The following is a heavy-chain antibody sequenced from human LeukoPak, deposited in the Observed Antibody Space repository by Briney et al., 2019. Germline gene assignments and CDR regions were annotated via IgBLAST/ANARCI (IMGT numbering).Heavy chain of an antibody. CDR3: ASCDYYDSSGYMNL. D-gene: IGHD3-22*01. CDR2: INPNSGGT. J-gene: IGHJ4*02. CDR1: GYTFTGYY. Sequence: GASVKVSCKASGYTFTGYYMHWVRQAPGQGLEWMGWINPNSGGTNYAQKFQGRVTMTRDTSISIAYMELSRLRSDDTAVYYCASCDYYDSSGYMNLWGQGTLVTVSS. V-gene: IGHV1-2*02.